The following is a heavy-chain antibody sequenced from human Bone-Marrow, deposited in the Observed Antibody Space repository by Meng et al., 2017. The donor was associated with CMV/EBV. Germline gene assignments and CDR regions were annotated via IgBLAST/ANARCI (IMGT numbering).Heavy chain of an antibody. CDR1: GFTFGDYA. CDR3: TSLPYSSSRSFEY. V-gene: IGHV3-49*04. Sequence: GGSLRLTCTASGFTFGDYAMSWVRQAPGKGLEWVGFIRSKAYGGTTDYAASVKGRFTISRDDSKSIAYLQMNSLKTEDTAVYYCTSLPYSSSRSFEYWGQGTLVTVSS. CDR2: IRSKAYGGTT. D-gene: IGHD6-6*01. J-gene: IGHJ4*02.